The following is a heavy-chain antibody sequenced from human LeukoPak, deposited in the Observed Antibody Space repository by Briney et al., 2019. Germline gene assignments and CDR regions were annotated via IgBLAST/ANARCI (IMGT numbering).Heavy chain of an antibody. CDR1: GYTFTSYG. J-gene: IGHJ4*02. CDR2: ISAYNGNT. D-gene: IGHD3/OR15-3a*01. V-gene: IGHV1-18*01. CDR3: ARGAGGGGDWFGYGQSFDY. Sequence: ASVKVSCKASGYTFTSYGISWVRQAPGQGLEWMGRISAYNGNTKYAQKLQGRVTLTTDTSTSTAYMELRRLRSGDPAVHHCARGAGGGGDWFGYGQSFDYWGQGTLVTVSS.